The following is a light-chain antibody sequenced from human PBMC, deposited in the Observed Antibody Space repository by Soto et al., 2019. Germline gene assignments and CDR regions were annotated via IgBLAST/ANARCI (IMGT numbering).Light chain of an antibody. CDR1: QSVSSN. Sequence: EMVVTQSPGTLYVSPGERATLSCRASQSVSSNLAWYQQKPGQAPRLLLYGASTRATGIPARFSGSGSGTEFTLTISSLQSEDFAVYYCQQYNNWPPWTFGQGTKVEIK. CDR3: QQYNNWPPWT. CDR2: GAS. V-gene: IGKV3-15*01. J-gene: IGKJ1*01.